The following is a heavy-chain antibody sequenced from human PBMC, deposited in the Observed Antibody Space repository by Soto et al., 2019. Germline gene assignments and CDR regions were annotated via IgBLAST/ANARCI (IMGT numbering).Heavy chain of an antibody. D-gene: IGHD6-13*01. Sequence: GGSPRLSCAASGFTFSSYAMHWVRQAPGKGLEYVSAISSNGGSTYYANSVKGRFTISRDNSKNTLYLQMGSLGAEDMAVYYCARAAAVAFDIWGQGTMVTVSS. CDR1: GFTFSSYA. CDR2: ISSNGGST. J-gene: IGHJ3*02. V-gene: IGHV3-64*01. CDR3: ARAAAVAFDI.